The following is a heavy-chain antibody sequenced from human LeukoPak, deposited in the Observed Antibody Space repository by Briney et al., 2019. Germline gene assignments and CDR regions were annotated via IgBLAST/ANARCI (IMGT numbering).Heavy chain of an antibody. J-gene: IGHJ4*02. V-gene: IGHV3-48*03. D-gene: IGHD6-13*01. CDR1: GFIFSSYE. Sequence: PGGSLGHSCAASGFIFSSYEMNWVRQTPGKGLEWVSYIGISGSPIYYADSVKGRFTISRDNAKNSLYLQINSLRADDTAVYYCARTYSYSSRWDWGQGALVTVSS. CDR2: IGISGSPI. CDR3: ARTYSYSSRWD.